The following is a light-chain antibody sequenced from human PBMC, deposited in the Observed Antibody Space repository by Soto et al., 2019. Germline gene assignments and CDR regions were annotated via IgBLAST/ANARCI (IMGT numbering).Light chain of an antibody. CDR1: QSVSSY. J-gene: IGKJ1*01. Sequence: EIVLTQSPATLSLSPGERATLSCRACQSVSSYLAWYQQKPGQAPRLLIYDASNRATGIPARFSGSGSGTDFTLTISSLEPEDFAVYYCQQRSNWPPTWTFGQGTKVDIK. V-gene: IGKV3-11*01. CDR2: DAS. CDR3: QQRSNWPPTWT.